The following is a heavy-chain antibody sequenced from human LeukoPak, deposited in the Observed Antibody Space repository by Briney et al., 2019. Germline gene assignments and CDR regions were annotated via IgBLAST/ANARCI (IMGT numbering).Heavy chain of an antibody. J-gene: IGHJ3*02. D-gene: IGHD3-10*01. CDR2: IYSGGST. CDR3: AGAYGSGSYSAFDI. V-gene: IGHV3-66*02. Sequence: PGGSLRLSCAASGSTVSSNYMSWVRQAPGKGLEWVSVIYSGGSTYYADSVKGRFTISRDNSKNTLYLQMNSLRAEDTAVYYCAGAYGSGSYSAFDIWGQGTMVTVSS. CDR1: GSTVSSNY.